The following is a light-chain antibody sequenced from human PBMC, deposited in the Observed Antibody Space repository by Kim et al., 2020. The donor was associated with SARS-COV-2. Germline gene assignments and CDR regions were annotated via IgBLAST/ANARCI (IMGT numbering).Light chain of an antibody. Sequence: QPVLTQPPSASASLGASVTLTCTLSSGYSNYKVDWYQQRPGKGPRFVMRVGTGGIVGYKGDGIPDRFSVLGSGLNRYLTIKNIQEEDESDYHCGADHGSGSDFVYVFGTGTKVTVL. V-gene: IGLV9-49*01. CDR2: VGTGGIVG. CDR3: GADHGSGSDFVYV. CDR1: SGYSNYK. J-gene: IGLJ1*01.